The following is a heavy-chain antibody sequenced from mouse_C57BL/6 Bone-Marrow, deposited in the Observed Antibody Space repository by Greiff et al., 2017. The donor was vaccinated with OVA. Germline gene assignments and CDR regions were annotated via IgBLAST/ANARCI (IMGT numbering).Heavy chain of an antibody. CDR3: ARGRVVLDY. V-gene: IGHV1-55*01. J-gene: IGHJ2*01. Sequence: VQLQQPGAELVKPGASVKLSCKASGYTFTSYWITWVKQRPGQGLEWIGDLNPGSGSTNYNEKFKSKATLTVDTSSSTAYMQLSSLTSEDSAVYYCARGRVVLDYWGQGTTLTVSS. D-gene: IGHD1-1*01. CDR1: GYTFTSYW. CDR2: LNPGSGST.